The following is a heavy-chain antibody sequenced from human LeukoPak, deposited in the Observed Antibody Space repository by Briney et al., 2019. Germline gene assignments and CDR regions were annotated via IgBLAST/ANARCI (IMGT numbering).Heavy chain of an antibody. V-gene: IGHV3-23*01. CDR3: ARVPGPYYYGSGGLTLNWFDP. J-gene: IGHJ5*02. Sequence: GGSLRLSCAASGFTFSSYAMSWVRQAPGKGLEWVSAISGSGSTIYYADSVKGRFTISRDNAKNSLYLQMNSLRAEDTAVYYCARVPGPYYYGSGGLTLNWFDPWGQGTLVTVSS. CDR1: GFTFSSYA. CDR2: ISGSGSTI. D-gene: IGHD3-10*01.